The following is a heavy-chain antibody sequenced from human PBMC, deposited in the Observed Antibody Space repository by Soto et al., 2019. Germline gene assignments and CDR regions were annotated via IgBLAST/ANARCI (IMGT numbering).Heavy chain of an antibody. D-gene: IGHD6-13*01. CDR1: GFTFSSYA. CDR2: ISGSGGST. Sequence: TGGSLRLSCAASGFTFSSYAMSWVRQAPGKGLEWVSAISGSGGSTYYADSVKGRFTISRDNSKNTLYLQMNSLRAEDTAVYYCAKDEGQQLAPFDYWGQGTLVTVSS. CDR3: AKDEGQQLAPFDY. J-gene: IGHJ4*02. V-gene: IGHV3-23*01.